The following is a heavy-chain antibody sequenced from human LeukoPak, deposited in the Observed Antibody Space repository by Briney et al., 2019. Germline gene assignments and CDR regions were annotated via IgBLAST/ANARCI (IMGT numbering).Heavy chain of an antibody. V-gene: IGHV3-21*01. J-gene: IGHJ5*02. Sequence: GGSLRLSCAASGFTFSTYSMNWVRQAPGKGLEWVSSISSTSSYIYYADSMKGRFTISRDNAKSSLYLQINSLRAEDTAVYYCARSRLGYCSGGSCFSFWFDPWGQGTLVTVSS. CDR1: GFTFSTYS. CDR2: ISSTSSYI. D-gene: IGHD2-15*01. CDR3: ARSRLGYCSGGSCFSFWFDP.